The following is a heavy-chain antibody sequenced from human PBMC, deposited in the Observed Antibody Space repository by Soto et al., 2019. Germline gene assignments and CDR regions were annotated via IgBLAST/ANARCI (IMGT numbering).Heavy chain of an antibody. CDR1: GFTFSSYA. J-gene: IGHJ6*02. V-gene: IGHV3-23*01. Sequence: GGSLRLSCAASGFTFSSYAMSWVRQAPGKGLEWVSAISGSGGSTYYADSVKGRFTISRDNSKNTLYLQMNSLRAEDTAVYYCAKNFDSSGYYYYYYGKDVWGQVPTVTFS. CDR3: AKNFDSSGYYYYYYGKDV. D-gene: IGHD3-22*01. CDR2: ISGSGGST.